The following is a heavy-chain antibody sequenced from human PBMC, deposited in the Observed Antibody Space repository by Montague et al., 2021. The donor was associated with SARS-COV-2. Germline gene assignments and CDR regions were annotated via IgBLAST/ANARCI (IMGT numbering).Heavy chain of an antibody. CDR2: TYYRSKWHN. V-gene: IGHV6-1*01. CDR3: ARGWVATIPHMDN. J-gene: IGHJ4*02. D-gene: IGHD5-12*01. CDR1: GDSVSSNTAA. Sequence: CAISGDSVSSNTAAWNWIRQSPSRGLGWLGRTYYRSKWHNDYAVSVNSRITINPDTPKNQFSLQLKSVTPEDTAVYYCARGWVATIPHMDNWGQGSLVIVSS.